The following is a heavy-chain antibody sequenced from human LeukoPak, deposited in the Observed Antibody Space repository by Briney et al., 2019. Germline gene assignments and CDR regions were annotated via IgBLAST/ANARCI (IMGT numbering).Heavy chain of an antibody. CDR2: IKQDGSEK. Sequence: GGSLRLSCSASGFTFSSYWMSWVRRAPGKGLEWVANIKQDGSEKDYVDSVKGRFTISRDNAKNTLYVQVSSLRAEDTAVYYCARLYGPAYYYYYMDVWGKGTTGTVSS. V-gene: IGHV3-7*01. CDR3: ARLYGPAYYYYYMDV. J-gene: IGHJ6*03. D-gene: IGHD3-10*01. CDR1: GFTFSSYW.